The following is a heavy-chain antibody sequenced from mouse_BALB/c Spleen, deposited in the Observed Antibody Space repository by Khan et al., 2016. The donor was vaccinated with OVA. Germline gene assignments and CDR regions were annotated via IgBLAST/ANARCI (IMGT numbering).Heavy chain of an antibody. CDR2: ISSVGDYT. D-gene: IGHD4-1*01. V-gene: IGHV5-6*01. J-gene: IGHJ3*01. CDR1: GFTFSSYS. Sequence: EVQGVESGGDLVKPGGSLKLSCAASGFTFSSYSMSWVRQTPDKRLEWVTTISSVGDYTYYPDSVKGRFTISRDNAKNTLYLQMSSLKSEDTAMYYWASHLTGSFVYWGQGTLVTVSA. CDR3: ASHLTGSFVY.